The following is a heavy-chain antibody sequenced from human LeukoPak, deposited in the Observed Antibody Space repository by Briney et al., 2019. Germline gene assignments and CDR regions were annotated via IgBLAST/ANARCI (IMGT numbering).Heavy chain of an antibody. V-gene: IGHV4-39*01. Sequence: SETLSLTCTVSGGSISSYYWGWIRQPPGKGLEWIGSIYYSGSTYYNPSLKSRVTISVDTSKNQFSLKLSSVTAADTAVYYCASGIDSGSYNYFDYWGQGTLVTVSS. CDR3: ASGIDSGSYNYFDY. D-gene: IGHD1-26*01. CDR2: IYYSGST. J-gene: IGHJ4*02. CDR1: GGSISSYY.